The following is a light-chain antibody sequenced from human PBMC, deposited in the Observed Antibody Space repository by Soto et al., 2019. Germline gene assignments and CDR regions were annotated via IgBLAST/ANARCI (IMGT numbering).Light chain of an antibody. CDR3: AAWEDRLNGDV. CDR1: SSNIGSNS. Sequence: QSVLTQPPSASGTPGQRVTLSCSGRSSNIGSNSVNWYQQLPGTAPKLLIHSNDRRPSRVTDRFSVSKSGTLSSLAIGGVQTEDEADYYRAAWEDRLNGDVVGTGTELAVL. J-gene: IGLJ1*01. CDR2: SND. V-gene: IGLV1-44*01.